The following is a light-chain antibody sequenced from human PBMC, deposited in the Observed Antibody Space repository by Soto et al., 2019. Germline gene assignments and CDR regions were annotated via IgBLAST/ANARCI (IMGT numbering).Light chain of an antibody. V-gene: IGKV1-39*01. CDR1: QTINNY. CDR3: QQCHRPPRT. J-gene: IGKJ2*01. Sequence: DIQMTQSPSSLSASVGDRVTITCRASQTINNYLAWYQHKPGKAPQVLIYASSILQSGVPSRFSGSRSGTEFTLTISSLEPDDFATYSCQQCHRPPRTFGQGTKLEMK. CDR2: ASS.